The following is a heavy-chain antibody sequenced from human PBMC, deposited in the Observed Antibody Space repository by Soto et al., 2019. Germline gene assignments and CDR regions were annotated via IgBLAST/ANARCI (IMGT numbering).Heavy chain of an antibody. CDR2: ISAAGDP. CDR1: GFTFRNYD. V-gene: IGHV3-13*05. Sequence: ESGGGLVQPGGSLRLSCEASGFTFRNYDMHWVRQGTGKGLEWVSGISAAGDPDYADSVKGRFTISRENAQNSFSLQMNSLRVGDTAVYYCARTDRDFYGLDVWGQGTTVIVSS. J-gene: IGHJ6*02. CDR3: ARTDRDFYGLDV.